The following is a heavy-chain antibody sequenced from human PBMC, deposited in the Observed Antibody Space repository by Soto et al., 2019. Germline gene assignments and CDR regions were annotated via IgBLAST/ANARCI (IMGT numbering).Heavy chain of an antibody. CDR3: ARVWDGYYYYYGMDV. J-gene: IGHJ6*02. CDR2: IYYSGST. CDR1: GGSISSYY. D-gene: IGHD3-16*01. V-gene: IGHV4-59*01. Sequence: PSETLSLTCTVSGGSISSYYWSWIRQPPGKGLEWIGYIYYSGSTNYNPSLKSRVTISVDTSKNQFSLKLSSVTAADTAVYYCARVWDGYYYYYGMDVWGQGTTVTVSS.